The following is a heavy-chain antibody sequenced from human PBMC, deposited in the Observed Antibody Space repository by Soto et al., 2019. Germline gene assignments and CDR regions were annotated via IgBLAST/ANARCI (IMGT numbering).Heavy chain of an antibody. CDR2: IWYDGSNK. CDR1: GFTSSSYG. Sequence: GGSLRLSCAASGFTSSSYGMHWVRQAPGKGLEWVAAIWYDGSNKYYADSVKGRFTISRDNSKNTLYLQMNSLRAEDTAVYYCARDPLRRVVTDAMSLLLVGYYMDVWGKGTTVTVSS. V-gene: IGHV3-33*01. D-gene: IGHD2-2*01. CDR3: ARDPLRRVVTDAMSLLLVGYYMDV. J-gene: IGHJ6*03.